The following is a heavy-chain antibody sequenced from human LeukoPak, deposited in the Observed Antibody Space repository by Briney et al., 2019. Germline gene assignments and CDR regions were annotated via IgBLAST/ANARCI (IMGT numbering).Heavy chain of an antibody. Sequence: PSETLSLTCTVSGGSISGSSYYWGWIRQPPGKGLEWIGSIYYSGSTYYNPSLKSRVTISVDTSKNQFSLRLSSVTAADTAIYYCARDGYNYGLDRFDYWGQGTLVTVSS. CDR2: IYYSGST. J-gene: IGHJ4*02. V-gene: IGHV4-39*07. CDR1: GGSISGSSYY. CDR3: ARDGYNYGLDRFDY. D-gene: IGHD1-1*01.